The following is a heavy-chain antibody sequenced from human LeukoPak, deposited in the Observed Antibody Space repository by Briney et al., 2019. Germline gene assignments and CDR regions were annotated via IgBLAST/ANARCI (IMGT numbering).Heavy chain of an antibody. J-gene: IGHJ4*02. D-gene: IGHD3-16*02. Sequence: SETLSLTCSVSGGSISSYWWSWIRQPAGKGLEFIGRIYTTGRTNYNPSLKSRVSMSVDTSKNKFSLELRSVTAADTAVYFCARAGYTISSYRFDYWGQGALVTVSA. CDR1: GGSISSYW. CDR2: IYTTGRT. CDR3: ARAGYTISSYRFDY. V-gene: IGHV4-4*07.